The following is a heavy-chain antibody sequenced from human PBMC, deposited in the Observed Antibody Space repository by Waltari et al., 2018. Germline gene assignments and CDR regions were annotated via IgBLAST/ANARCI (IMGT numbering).Heavy chain of an antibody. CDR1: GGSISSGSYY. V-gene: IGHV4-61*02. J-gene: IGHJ4*02. Sequence: QVQLQESGPGLVKPSQTLSLTCTVSGGSISSGSYYWSWIRQPAGKGLEWIGRIYTSGSTNYNPSLKSRVTISVDTSKNQFSLKLSSVTAADTAVYYCARAEGATSYWGQGTLVTVSS. CDR2: IYTSGST. D-gene: IGHD1-26*01. CDR3: ARAEGATSY.